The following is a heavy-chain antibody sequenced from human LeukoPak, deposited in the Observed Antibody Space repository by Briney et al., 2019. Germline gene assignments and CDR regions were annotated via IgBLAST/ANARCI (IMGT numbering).Heavy chain of an antibody. CDR2: ISSSSSTT. D-gene: IGHD6-13*01. CDR1: GFTFSSYS. V-gene: IGHV3-48*02. Sequence: GGSLRLSCAASGFTFSSYSMNWVRQAPGKGLEWVSYISSSSSTTYYADSVKGRFTISRDNAKNSLYLQMTSLRDEDTAVYYWARDQGGSSSHRFYYCGQGTLVTVSS. J-gene: IGHJ4*02. CDR3: ARDQGGSSSHRFYY.